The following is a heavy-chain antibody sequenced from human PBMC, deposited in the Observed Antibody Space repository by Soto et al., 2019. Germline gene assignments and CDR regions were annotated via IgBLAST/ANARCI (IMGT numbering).Heavy chain of an antibody. CDR3: ARGTLGGSTSCSV. Sequence: GSLRLSCVASGFTFSDYWMHWVRQAPGKGLVWVSRINSDGTYINYADSMKGRFTISRDNAKNTLYLQVNSLRAEDTAVYYCARGTLGGSTSCSVWGQGTLVTVSS. J-gene: IGHJ4*02. V-gene: IGHV3-74*01. CDR1: GFTFSDYW. CDR2: INSDGTYI. D-gene: IGHD2-2*01.